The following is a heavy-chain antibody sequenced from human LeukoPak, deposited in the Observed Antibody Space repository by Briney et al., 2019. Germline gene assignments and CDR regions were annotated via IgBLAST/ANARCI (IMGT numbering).Heavy chain of an antibody. D-gene: IGHD5-12*01. V-gene: IGHV3-74*01. CDR3: ARAGDGYDWSSFDY. CDR2: INSDGSST. J-gene: IGHJ4*02. CDR1: GFTFSSYW. Sequence: PGGSLRLSCAASGFTFSSYWMHWVRQAPGKGLVWVSRINSDGSSTSYADSVKGRFTTSRDNAKNTLYLQMNSLRAEDTAVYYCARAGDGYDWSSFDYWGQGTLVTVSS.